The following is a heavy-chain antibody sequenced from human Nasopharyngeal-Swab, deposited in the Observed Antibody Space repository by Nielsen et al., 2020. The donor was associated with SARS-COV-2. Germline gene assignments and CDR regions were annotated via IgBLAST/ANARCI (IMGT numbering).Heavy chain of an antibody. Sequence: WIRQPPGKGLEWIGYIYYSGSTNYNPSLKSRVTISVDTSKNQFSLKLSSVTAADTAVYYCATVANYDILTGYYSYYYYMDVWGKGTTVTVSS. J-gene: IGHJ6*03. CDR2: IYYSGST. CDR3: ATVANYDILTGYYSYYYYMDV. V-gene: IGHV4-59*01. D-gene: IGHD3-9*01.